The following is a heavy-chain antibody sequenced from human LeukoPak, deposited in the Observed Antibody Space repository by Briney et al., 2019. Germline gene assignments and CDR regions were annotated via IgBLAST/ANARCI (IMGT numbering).Heavy chain of an antibody. J-gene: IGHJ6*02. CDR1: GGTFSSYA. CDR2: IIPIFGTA. V-gene: IGHV1-69*01. CDR3: ARGSWYSSGWTMAYYYGMDV. D-gene: IGHD6-19*01. Sequence: SVKVSCKASGGTFSSYAISWVRQAPGQGLEWMGGIIPIFGTADYAQKFQGRVTITADESTSTAYMELSSLRSEDTAVYYCARGSWYSSGWTMAYYYGMDVWGQGTTVTVSS.